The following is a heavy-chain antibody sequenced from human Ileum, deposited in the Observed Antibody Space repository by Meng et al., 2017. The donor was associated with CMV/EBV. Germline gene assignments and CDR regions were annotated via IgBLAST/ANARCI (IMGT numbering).Heavy chain of an antibody. CDR3: AANFGLLGGYGMDV. Sequence: GESLKISCAASGFTFSSCWMHWVRQAPGKGLVWVSRINSDGSSTSYADSVKGRFTISRDNSKNTLYLQMNSLRAEDTAVYYCAANFGLLGGYGMDVWGQGTTVT. CDR2: INSDGSST. J-gene: IGHJ6*01. D-gene: IGHD4/OR15-4a*01. CDR1: GFTFSSCW. V-gene: IGHV3-74*01.